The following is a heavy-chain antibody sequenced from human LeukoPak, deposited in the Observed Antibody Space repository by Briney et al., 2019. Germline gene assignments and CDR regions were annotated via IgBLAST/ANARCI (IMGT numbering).Heavy chain of an antibody. CDR3: ARVPEWEDIVVVPAAQHYYYYYGMDV. V-gene: IGHV4-39*07. Sequence: KPSETLSLTCTVSGGSISSRSNYWGWIRQPPGKGLEWIGSLYHSGSTNYNPSLKSRVTISVDKSKNQFSLKLSSVTAADTAVYYCARVPEWEDIVVVPAAQHYYYYYGMDVWGQGTTVTVSS. CDR2: LYHSGST. D-gene: IGHD2-2*01. CDR1: GGSISSRSNY. J-gene: IGHJ6*02.